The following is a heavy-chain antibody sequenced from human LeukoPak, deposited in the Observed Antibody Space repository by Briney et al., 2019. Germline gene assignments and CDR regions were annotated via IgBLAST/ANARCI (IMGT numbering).Heavy chain of an antibody. V-gene: IGHV1-69*05. Sequence: ASVKVSCKASGGTFSSYAISWVRQAPGQGLEWMGGIIPIFGTANYAQKFQGRVTITTDESTSTAYMELSSLRSEDTAVYYCARGAGWELFYWYFDYWGQGTLVTVSS. CDR1: GGTFSSYA. D-gene: IGHD1-26*01. J-gene: IGHJ4*02. CDR2: IIPIFGTA. CDR3: ARGAGWELFYWYFDY.